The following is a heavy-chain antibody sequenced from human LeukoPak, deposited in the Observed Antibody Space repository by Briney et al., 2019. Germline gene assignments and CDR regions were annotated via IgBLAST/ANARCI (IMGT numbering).Heavy chain of an antibody. V-gene: IGHV3-23*01. J-gene: IGHJ4*01. CDR2: ISGSGTST. D-gene: IGHD3-22*01. CDR1: GFIYRSQD. Sequence: GGSLRLFCALSGFIYRSQDESGPRQAPGKGLEWVLAISGSGTSTYYADSVKGRFTISRDNSKNTLYLQMNSLRAEDTAVYYCERTYYYDYSSDFWGQGTLVTVSS. CDR3: ERTYYYDYSSDF.